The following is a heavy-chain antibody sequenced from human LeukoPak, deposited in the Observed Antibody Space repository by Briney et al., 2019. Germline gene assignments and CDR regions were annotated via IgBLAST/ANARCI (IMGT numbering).Heavy chain of an antibody. V-gene: IGHV3-30-3*01. D-gene: IGHD2-15*01. J-gene: IGHJ3*02. CDR2: ISYDGTNK. CDR1: GFTFSSYA. Sequence: PGRSLRLSCAASGFTFSSYAMHWLRQAPGKGLEWVAVISYDGTNKYYADSVKGRFTISRDNSKNTLYMQMNNLSTENTAVYYCAIGIYSKGGANVFDIWGQGTMVTVSS. CDR3: AIGIYSKGGANVFDI.